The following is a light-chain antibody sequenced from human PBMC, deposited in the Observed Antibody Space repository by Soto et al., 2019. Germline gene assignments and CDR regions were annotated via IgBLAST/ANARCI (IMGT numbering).Light chain of an antibody. CDR2: GAS. J-gene: IGKJ4*01. CDR1: QSVSSSY. Sequence: DIVLSISPGTLSLSPGERATLSCRASQSVSSSYLAWYQQKPGQAPRLLIYGASSRATGIPARFSGSGSGTDFTLTISSLEPEDFAVYYCQHPSNRPLTFGGGTKVDI. V-gene: IGKV3D-20*02. CDR3: QHPSNRPLT.